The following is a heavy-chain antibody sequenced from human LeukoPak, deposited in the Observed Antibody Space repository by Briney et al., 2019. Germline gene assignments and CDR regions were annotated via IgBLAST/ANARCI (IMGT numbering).Heavy chain of an antibody. CDR2: IYSSGST. CDR3: ASGYSGYGTFDY. V-gene: IGHV4-61*02. D-gene: IGHD5-12*01. CDR1: GGSISSGGYY. J-gene: IGHJ4*02. Sequence: SQTLSLTCTVSGGSISSGGYYWTWIRQPAGKGLEWIGRIYSSGSTNYNPSLKSRVTISVDTSKNQFSLKLSSVTAADTAVYYCASGYSGYGTFDYWGQGTLVTVSS.